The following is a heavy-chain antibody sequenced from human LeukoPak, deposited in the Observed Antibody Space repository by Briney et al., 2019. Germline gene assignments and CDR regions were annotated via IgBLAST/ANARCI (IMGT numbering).Heavy chain of an antibody. CDR1: GYTVTSYD. D-gene: IGHD3-10*01. CDR2: MNPNSGNT. Sequence: GASVKASCKASGYTVTSYDINWVRQATEQGLEWMGWMNPNSGNTGYAQKFQGRVTMTRNTSISTAYMELSSLRSEDTAVYYCARVYVGMVQVWGLDYWGQGTLVTVSS. J-gene: IGHJ4*02. V-gene: IGHV1-8*01. CDR3: ARVYVGMVQVWGLDY.